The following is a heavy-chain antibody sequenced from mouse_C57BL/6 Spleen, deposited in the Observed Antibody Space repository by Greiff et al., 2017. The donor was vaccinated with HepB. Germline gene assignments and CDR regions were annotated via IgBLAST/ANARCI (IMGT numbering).Heavy chain of an antibody. V-gene: IGHV1-26*01. CDR2: INPNNGGT. Sequence: VQLQQSGPELVKPGASVKISCKASGYTFTDYYMNWVKQSHGKSLEWIGDINPNNGGTSYNQKFKGKATLTVDKSSSTAYMELRSLTSEDSAVYDCARSYGAYDYDGDYWGQGTTLTVSS. J-gene: IGHJ2*01. CDR1: GYTFTDYY. CDR3: ARSYGAYDYDGDY. D-gene: IGHD2-4*01.